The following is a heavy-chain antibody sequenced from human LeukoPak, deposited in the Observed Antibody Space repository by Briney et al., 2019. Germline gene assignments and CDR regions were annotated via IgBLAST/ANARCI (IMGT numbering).Heavy chain of an antibody. D-gene: IGHD3-3*01. J-gene: IGHJ3*01. Sequence: PGGSLRLSCAASGFTFSDYWMHWVRQAPGKGLVWVSRIDSDGSSTSNADSVKGRFTISRDNAKNTVYLQMNSLRAEETAVYYCARGFKIFGGVNDGFEFWGQGTMVTVSS. CDR1: GFTFSDYW. CDR3: ARGFKIFGGVNDGFEF. V-gene: IGHV3-74*01. CDR2: IDSDGSST.